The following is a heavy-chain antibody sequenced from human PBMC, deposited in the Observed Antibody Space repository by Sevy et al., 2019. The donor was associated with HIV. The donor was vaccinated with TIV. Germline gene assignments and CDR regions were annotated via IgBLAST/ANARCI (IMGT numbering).Heavy chain of an antibody. D-gene: IGHD2-15*01. CDR2: ISPFNGDT. CDR1: GYTFTNYR. CDR3: ARAYCSGGRWYSLAY. Sequence: ASVKVSCQASGYTFTNYRITWVRQAPGQGLEWMGWISPFNGDTNSAQKLQGRVTMITDTSTDTAYMELRGLRSDDTAIYYCARAYCSGGRWYSLAYWGQGTLVTVSS. J-gene: IGHJ4*02. V-gene: IGHV1-18*01.